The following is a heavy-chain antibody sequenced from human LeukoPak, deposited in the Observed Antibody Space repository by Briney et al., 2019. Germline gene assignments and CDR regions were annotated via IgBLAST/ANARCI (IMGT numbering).Heavy chain of an antibody. D-gene: IGHD2-15*01. CDR2: INHSGST. CDR1: GGSFSGYY. J-gene: IGHJ4*02. CDR3: ASSGGSRSDY. V-gene: IGHV4-34*01. Sequence: SETLSLTCAVYGGSFSGYYWSWIRQPPGKGLEWIGEINHSGSTNYNPSLKSRVTISVDTSKNRFSLKLSSVTAADTAVYYCASSGGSRSDYWGQGTLVTVSS.